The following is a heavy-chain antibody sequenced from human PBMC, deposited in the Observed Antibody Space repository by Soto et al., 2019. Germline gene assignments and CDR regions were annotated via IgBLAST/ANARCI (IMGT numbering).Heavy chain of an antibody. J-gene: IGHJ3*02. D-gene: IGHD6-19*01. Sequence: ASVKVSCKVSGYALTELCIHWGRHAPGKGLEWMGGFDPEDGETIYAQKFQGRVTMTEDTSTDTAYMELSSLRSEDAAVYYCATEQWLAHDAFDIGGQGTMVTVSS. CDR1: GYALTELC. CDR2: FDPEDGET. CDR3: ATEQWLAHDAFDI. V-gene: IGHV1-24*01.